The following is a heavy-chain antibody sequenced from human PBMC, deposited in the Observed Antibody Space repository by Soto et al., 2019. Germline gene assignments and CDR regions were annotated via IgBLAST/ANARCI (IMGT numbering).Heavy chain of an antibody. Sequence: EVQLVESGGGLVQPGGSLRLSCAVSGFTVSSKYMSWVRQAPGQGLEWVSVIYSGGSTYYADSVKGRFTISRHNSMNALYLQMNSLRADDTAVYYCTRGPYGTGGDYYYGMDAWGQGTTVTVSS. V-gene: IGHV3-53*04. CDR2: IYSGGST. D-gene: IGHD3-10*01. J-gene: IGHJ6*02. CDR1: GFTVSSKY. CDR3: TRGPYGTGGDYYYGMDA.